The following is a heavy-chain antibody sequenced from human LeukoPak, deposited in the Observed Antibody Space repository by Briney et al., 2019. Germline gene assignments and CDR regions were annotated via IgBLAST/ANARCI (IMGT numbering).Heavy chain of an antibody. J-gene: IGHJ4*02. CDR1: GGSISGDY. D-gene: IGHD4-23*01. CDR2: IYYRST. Sequence: PSETLSLTCTVSGGSISGDYWSWIRQSPGKGLEWIGFIYYRSTNYNPSPKSRVTISADTSKNQFSLKLSSVTAADTAVYYCARHYDYGGLDYWGQGTLVTVSS. V-gene: IGHV4-59*08. CDR3: ARHYDYGGLDY.